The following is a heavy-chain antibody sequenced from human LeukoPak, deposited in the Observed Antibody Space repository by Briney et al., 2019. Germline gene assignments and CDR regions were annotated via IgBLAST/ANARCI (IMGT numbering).Heavy chain of an antibody. V-gene: IGHV4-34*01. D-gene: IGHD3-22*01. J-gene: IGHJ4*02. CDR3: AKRTYYYDSSGYA. CDR2: INHSGST. Sequence: SETLSLTCAVYGGSFSGYYWSWIRQPPGKGQEWIGEINHSGSTNYNPSLKSRVTISVDTSKNQFSLKLSSVTAADTAVYYCAKRTYYYDSSGYAWGQGTLVTVSS. CDR1: GGSFSGYY.